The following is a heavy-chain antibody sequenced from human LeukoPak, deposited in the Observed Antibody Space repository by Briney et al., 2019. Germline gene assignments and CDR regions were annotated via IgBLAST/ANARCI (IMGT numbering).Heavy chain of an antibody. CDR3: AKNLLVGANPVFDY. CDR2: LSGSAIST. J-gene: IGHJ4*02. CDR1: GFTLPTNT. D-gene: IGHD1-26*01. Sequence: GGSLRLSCAASGFTLPTNTMTWVRQAPGKGLEWVSSLSGSAISTYYADSVKGRFTISRDNSKNTLYLQMNSLRAEDTAVYYCAKNLLVGANPVFDYWGQGTLVTVSS. V-gene: IGHV3-23*01.